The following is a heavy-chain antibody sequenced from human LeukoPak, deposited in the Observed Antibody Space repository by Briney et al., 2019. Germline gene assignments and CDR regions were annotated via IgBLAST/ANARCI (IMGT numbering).Heavy chain of an antibody. J-gene: IGHJ4*02. CDR2: IRSSGTTI. CDR3: ARSPRRSHFDY. Sequence: HPGGSLRLSCAASGFIFTTYEMNWVRQAPGKGLEWVSYIRSSGTTIYYADSVKGRFTISRDNAQNSLYLQMNSLRAEDTAVYYCARSPRRSHFDYWGQGTRVTVSS. V-gene: IGHV3-48*03. CDR1: GFIFTTYE.